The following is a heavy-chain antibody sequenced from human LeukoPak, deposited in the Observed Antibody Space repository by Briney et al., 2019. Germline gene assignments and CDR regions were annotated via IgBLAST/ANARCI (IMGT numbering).Heavy chain of an antibody. J-gene: IGHJ4*02. CDR3: ARARIMITFGGVIADIFFDY. Sequence: GGSLRLSCAASGFTFSSYWMSWVRQAPGKGLEWVANIKQDGSEKYYVDSVKGRFTISRDNAKNSLYLQMNSLRAEDTAVYYRARARIMITFGGVIADIFFDYWGQGTLVTVSS. CDR1: GFTFSSYW. V-gene: IGHV3-7*04. CDR2: IKQDGSEK. D-gene: IGHD3-16*02.